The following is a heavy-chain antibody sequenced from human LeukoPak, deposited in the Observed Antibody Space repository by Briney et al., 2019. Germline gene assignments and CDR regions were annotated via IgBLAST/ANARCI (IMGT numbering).Heavy chain of an antibody. CDR2: IWFDGSVS. Sequence: PGGSLRLSCAASGFTFSSYGMHWVRQAPGKGLEWVADIWFDGSVSHHADSVKGRFTISRDNSKNTLFLQMNSLRSDDTAVYYCARGLYPCWVVPAASDAFDIWGQGTMVTVSS. D-gene: IGHD2-2*01. V-gene: IGHV3-30*19. CDR3: ARGLYPCWVVPAASDAFDI. CDR1: GFTFSSYG. J-gene: IGHJ3*02.